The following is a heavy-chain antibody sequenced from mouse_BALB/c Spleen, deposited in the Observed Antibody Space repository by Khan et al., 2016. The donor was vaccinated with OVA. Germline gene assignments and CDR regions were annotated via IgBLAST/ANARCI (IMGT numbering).Heavy chain of an antibody. CDR3: AREGPYYGNDGACFAY. CDR2: INPSNGYT. CDR1: GYTFTSYT. J-gene: IGHJ3*01. V-gene: IGHV1-4*01. Sequence: QVRLQQSGAELARPGASVKMSCKASGYTFTSYTMHWVKQRPGQGLEWIGYINPSNGYTNYHQKFKDKATLTADKSSRTAYMQLSSLTSEDSAVYYWAREGPYYGNDGACFAYWGQGTLVTVSS. D-gene: IGHD2-9*01.